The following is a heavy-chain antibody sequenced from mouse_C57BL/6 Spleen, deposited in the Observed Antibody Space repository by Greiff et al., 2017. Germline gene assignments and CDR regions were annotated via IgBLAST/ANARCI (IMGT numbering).Heavy chain of an antibody. CDR2: IYPSDSET. V-gene: IGHV1-61*01. D-gene: IGHD1-1*01. CDR3: ARRVYGSSWWYFDV. Sequence: QVQLQQPGAELVRPGSSVKLSCKASGYTFPSYWMDWVKQRPGQGLEWIGNIYPSDSETHYNQKFKDKATLTVDKSSSTAYMQLSSLTSEDSAVYYWARRVYGSSWWYFDVWGTGTTVTVSS. J-gene: IGHJ1*03. CDR1: GYTFPSYW.